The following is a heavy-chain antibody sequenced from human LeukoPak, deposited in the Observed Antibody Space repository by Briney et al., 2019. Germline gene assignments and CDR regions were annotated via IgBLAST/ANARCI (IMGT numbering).Heavy chain of an antibody. CDR2: IGST. V-gene: IGHV4-59*11. CDR3: AGAPNPFYFDY. Sequence: SETLSLTCNVSGGSITSHYWSWIRQSPGKGLEWIGYIGSTNYNPSLKSRVIMSLDTSKSQFSLKLTSVTAADTAVYFCAGAPNPFYFDYWGQGILVTISS. CDR1: GGSITSHY. J-gene: IGHJ4*02. D-gene: IGHD3-10*01.